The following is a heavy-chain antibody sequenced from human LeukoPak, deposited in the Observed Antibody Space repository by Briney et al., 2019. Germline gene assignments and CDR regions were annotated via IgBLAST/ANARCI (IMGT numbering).Heavy chain of an antibody. Sequence: GGSLRLSCAASEFTFGDYGMHWVRQTPAKGLEWLAVISYDGSNTYYADSVKGRFSISRDNAKNSLYLQMNSLRAEDTAVYYCARTADDSSGYSGGYWGQGTLVTVSS. CDR1: EFTFGDYG. CDR3: ARTADDSSGYSGGY. J-gene: IGHJ4*02. D-gene: IGHD3-22*01. V-gene: IGHV3-33*08. CDR2: ISYDGSNT.